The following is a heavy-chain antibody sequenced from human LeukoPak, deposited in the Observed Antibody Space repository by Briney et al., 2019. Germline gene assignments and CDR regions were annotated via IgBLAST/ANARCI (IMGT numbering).Heavy chain of an antibody. J-gene: IGHJ5*02. CDR2: IYYSGST. CDR3: ARQEVAAAWFDP. V-gene: IGHV4-39*01. Sequence: SETLSHTCTVSGGSISSSSYYWGWIRQPPGKGLEWIGSIYYSGSTYYNPSLKSRVTISVDTSKNQFSLKLSSVTAADTAVYYCARQEVAAAWFDPWGQGTLVTVSS. D-gene: IGHD6-13*01. CDR1: GGSISSSSYY.